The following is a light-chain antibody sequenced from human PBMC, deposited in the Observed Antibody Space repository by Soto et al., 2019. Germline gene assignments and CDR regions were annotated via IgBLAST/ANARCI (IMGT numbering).Light chain of an antibody. CDR2: GAY. CDR3: QQYDT. V-gene: IGKV3-15*01. J-gene: IGKJ2*01. CDR1: QSVGNN. Sequence: EIVMTQSPATLSVSPGERTTLSCRASQSVGNNLAWYQQKPGQAPRLLIYGAYTRATGIPARFSGSGSGTDFTLTISSLQSEDFAVYYCQQYDTFGQGTKLEIK.